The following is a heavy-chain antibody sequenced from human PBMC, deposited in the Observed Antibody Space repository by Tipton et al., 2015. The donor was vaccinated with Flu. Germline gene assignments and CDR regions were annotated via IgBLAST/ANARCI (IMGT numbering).Heavy chain of an antibody. CDR1: GYSLTNHW. V-gene: IGHV5-51*01. Sequence: QLVQSGAEVKKPGESLKISCQGSGYSLTNHWIAWVRQVPGKGLEWMGVIYPGDSDKKYNPAFQGQVTISADTSIGTVYLQWSSLKSSDSAMYYCARKRREEWYDDLWGGGTLGTVSA. CDR2: IYPGDSDK. J-gene: IGHJ2*01. CDR3: ARKRREEWYDDL.